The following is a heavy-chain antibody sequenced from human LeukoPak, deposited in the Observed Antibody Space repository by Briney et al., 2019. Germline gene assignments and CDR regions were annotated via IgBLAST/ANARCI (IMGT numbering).Heavy chain of an antibody. CDR3: AKDSDYDFWSGYCFDY. J-gene: IGHJ4*02. CDR2: ISGSGGST. V-gene: IGHV3-23*01. Sequence: PGGSLRLSCAASGFTISSYAMSWVRQAPGKGLEWVSAISGSGGSTYYADSVKGRFTISRDNSKNTLYLQMNSLRAEDTAVYYCAKDSDYDFWSGYCFDYWGQGTLVTVSS. D-gene: IGHD3-3*01. CDR1: GFTISSYA.